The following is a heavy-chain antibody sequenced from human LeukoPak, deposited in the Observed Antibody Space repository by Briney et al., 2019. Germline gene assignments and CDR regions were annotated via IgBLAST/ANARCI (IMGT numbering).Heavy chain of an antibody. D-gene: IGHD5-18*01. CDR1: GGSISSYY. CDR3: ATVTAMGGIDY. Sequence: KASETLSLTCTVSGGSISSYYWSWIRQPPGKGLEWIGYIYYSGSTNYNPSLKSRVTISVDTSKNQFSLKLSSVTAADTAVYYCATVTAMGGIDYWGQGTLVTVSS. V-gene: IGHV4-59*01. J-gene: IGHJ4*02. CDR2: IYYSGST.